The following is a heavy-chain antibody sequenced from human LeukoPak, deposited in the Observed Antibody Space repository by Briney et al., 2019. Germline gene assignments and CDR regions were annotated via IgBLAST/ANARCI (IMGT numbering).Heavy chain of an antibody. CDR1: GFTFGSYG. J-gene: IGHJ4*02. CDR2: IRYDGSNK. D-gene: IGHD2-2*01. V-gene: IGHV3-30*02. Sequence: PGGSLRLSCAASGFTFGSYGMHWVRQAPGKGLEWVAFIRYDGSNKYYADSVKGRFTISRDNSKNTLYLQMNSLRAEDTAVYYCAKDPTFLDLGYCSSTSCYHHYFDYWGQGTLVTVSS. CDR3: AKDPTFLDLGYCSSTSCYHHYFDY.